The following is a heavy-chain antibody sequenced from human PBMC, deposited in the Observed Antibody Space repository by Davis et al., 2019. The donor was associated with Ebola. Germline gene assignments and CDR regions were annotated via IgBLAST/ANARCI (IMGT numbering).Heavy chain of an antibody. Sequence: GESLKISCAASGFTFSSYGMHWVRQAPGKGLEWVAFMRNDENTKYYGASVKGRFTISRDTSKNTLYLQMNSLRGEDTAVYYCARGGYDFWSGYYNSWGQGTLVAVSS. J-gene: IGHJ4*02. CDR1: GFTFSSYG. CDR2: MRNDENTK. D-gene: IGHD3-3*01. V-gene: IGHV3-30*02. CDR3: ARGGYDFWSGYYNS.